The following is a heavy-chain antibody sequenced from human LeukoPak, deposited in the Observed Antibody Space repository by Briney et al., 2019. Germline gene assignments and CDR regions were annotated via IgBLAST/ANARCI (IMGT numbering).Heavy chain of an antibody. J-gene: IGHJ5*02. V-gene: IGHV3-21*01. CDR2: INILSNYI. Sequence: GGSLRLSCAASGLTFSSYSMNWVRQAPGKGLEWVSSINILSNYIYYADSVKGRFTISRDNAKNSLYLQMNSLRAEDTAVYFCARDMIILQSWGQGTLVTVSS. CDR1: GLTFSSYS. CDR3: ARDMIILQS. D-gene: IGHD3-16*01.